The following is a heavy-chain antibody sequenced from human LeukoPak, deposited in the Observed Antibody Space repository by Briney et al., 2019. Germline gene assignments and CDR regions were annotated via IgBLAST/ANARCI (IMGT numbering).Heavy chain of an antibody. CDR1: GGSISSGGYS. V-gene: IGHV4-30-4*07. Sequence: ILSLTCAVSGGSISSGGYSWSWLRQPPGEGLEWIWNIYYSESTYYNQSLKSLVTISVDTSKNQFSLKLSSVTAADTAVYYCARGGDYYGSGSYYYVFYYWGQGTLVTVSS. J-gene: IGHJ4*02. CDR3: ARGGDYYGSGSYYYVFYY. CDR2: IYYSEST. D-gene: IGHD3-10*01.